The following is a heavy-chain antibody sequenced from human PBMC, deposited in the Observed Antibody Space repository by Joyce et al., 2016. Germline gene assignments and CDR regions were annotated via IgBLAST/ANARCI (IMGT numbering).Heavy chain of an antibody. CDR2: NRPNNSNT. D-gene: IGHD3-22*01. V-gene: IGHV1-18*01. CDR1: GYNFINYD. J-gene: IGHJ4*02. Sequence: QAQLVQSGTEVKKPGASVKVSCKASGYNFINYDICGGRHAPGQGLEWLGCNRPNNSNTNYAQKVQGRVTVTTDTTTSTAYMELRSLRSDDTALYYCERDGGTYHFDSSAYWGQGTLVTVSS. CDR3: ERDGGTYHFDSSAY.